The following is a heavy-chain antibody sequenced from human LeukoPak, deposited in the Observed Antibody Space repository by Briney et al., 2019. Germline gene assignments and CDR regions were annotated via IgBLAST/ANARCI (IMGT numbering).Heavy chain of an antibody. Sequence: ASVKVSCKASGGTFSSYTISWVRQAPGQGLEWMRRIIPILGIANYAQKFQGRVTITADKSTSTAYMELSSLRSEDTAVYYCAVLGGGELLIWGQGTMVTVSS. CDR3: AVLGGGELLI. D-gene: IGHD1-26*01. J-gene: IGHJ3*02. CDR1: GGTFSSYT. CDR2: IIPILGIA. V-gene: IGHV1-69*02.